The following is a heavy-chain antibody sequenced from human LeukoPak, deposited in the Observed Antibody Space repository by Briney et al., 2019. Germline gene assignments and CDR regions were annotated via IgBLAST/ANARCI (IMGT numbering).Heavy chain of an antibody. CDR1: GYTLTELS. J-gene: IGHJ3*02. CDR2: FDPEDGEA. CDR3: AKDSEGPSYDAFDI. Sequence: ASVKVSCKVSGYTLTELSMHWVRQAPGKGLEWMGGFDPEDGEAIYAQKFQGRVTMTEDTSTDTAYMELSSLRSEDTAVYYCAKDSEGPSYDAFDIWGQGTMVTVSS. D-gene: IGHD3-10*01. V-gene: IGHV1-24*01.